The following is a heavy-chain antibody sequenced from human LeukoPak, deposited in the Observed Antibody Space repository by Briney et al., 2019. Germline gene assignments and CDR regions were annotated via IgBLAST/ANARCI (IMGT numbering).Heavy chain of an antibody. CDR3: ATFRAHNYDFWSSYLDY. V-gene: IGHV1-69*13. J-gene: IGHJ4*02. CDR2: IIPIFGTA. Sequence: SVKVSCKASGGTFSSYAISWVRQAPGQGLEWMGGIIPIFGTANYAQKFQGRVTITADESTSTAYMELSSLRSEDTAVYYCATFRAHNYDFWSSYLDYWGQGTLVTVSS. D-gene: IGHD3-3*01. CDR1: GGTFSSYA.